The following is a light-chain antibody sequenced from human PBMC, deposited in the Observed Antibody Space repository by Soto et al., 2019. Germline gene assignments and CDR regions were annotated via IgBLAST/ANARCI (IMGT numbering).Light chain of an antibody. Sequence: ITQSPSTLSASVGDRVTITCRASHNISIRLPWYQHKPGQAPRLLIYGASTRATGIPARFSGRGSGTEFTLTISSLQSVDFAVYYCQQYDKWPQTFGQGTKVDI. CDR3: QQYDKWPQT. J-gene: IGKJ1*01. V-gene: IGKV3-15*01. CDR2: GAS. CDR1: HNISIR.